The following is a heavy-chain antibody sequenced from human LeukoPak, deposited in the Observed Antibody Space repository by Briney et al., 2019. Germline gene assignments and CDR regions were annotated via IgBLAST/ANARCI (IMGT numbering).Heavy chain of an antibody. J-gene: IGHJ5*01. CDR1: GFTFSAYA. CDR2: ISSGSSSYI. V-gene: IGHV3-21*01. CDR3: ARGPPFDS. Sequence: GGSLRLSCEASGFTFSAYAMTWVRQAPGMGLEWVSSISSGSSSYIYQADSLKGRFTISRDNAKNSLYLQMNSLRAEDTAMYYCARGPPFDSWGQGTLVTVSS.